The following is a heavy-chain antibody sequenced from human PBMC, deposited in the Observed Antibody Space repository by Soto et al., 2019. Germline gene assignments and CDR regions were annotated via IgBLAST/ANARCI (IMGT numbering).Heavy chain of an antibody. CDR1: GGSISSSSYY. V-gene: IGHV4-39*07. J-gene: IGHJ3*02. CDR3: ARGSGPNDAFDI. CDR2: IYYSGST. D-gene: IGHD2-15*01. Sequence: SETLSLTCTVSGGSISSSSYYWGWIRQPPGKGLEWIGSIYYSGSTYYNPSLKSRVTISVDTSKNQFSLKLSSVTAADTAVYYCARGSGPNDAFDIWGQGTMVTVSS.